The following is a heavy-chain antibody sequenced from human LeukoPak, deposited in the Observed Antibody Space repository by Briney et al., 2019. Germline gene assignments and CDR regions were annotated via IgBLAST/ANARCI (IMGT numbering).Heavy chain of an antibody. CDR2: ISYSGST. CDR1: GGSISSGDYY. J-gene: IGHJ4*02. V-gene: IGHV4-31*03. D-gene: IGHD2/OR15-2a*01. CDR3: AGTMNTYFDY. Sequence: SETLSLTCTVSGGSISSGDYYWSWIRQHPGKGLEWIGYISYSGSTYYNPSLKSRVTMSVDTSKNQFSLKLSSVTAADTAVYYCAGTMNTYFDYWGQGTLVTVSS.